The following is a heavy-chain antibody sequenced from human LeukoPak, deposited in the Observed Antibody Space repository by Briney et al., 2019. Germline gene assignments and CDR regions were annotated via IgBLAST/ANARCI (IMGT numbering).Heavy chain of an antibody. CDR3: ARVGYGGNPVAG. CDR2: IYYSGST. V-gene: IGHV4-61*08. D-gene: IGHD4/OR15-4a*01. Sequence: KPSQTLSLTCTVSDGSISSGDYYWSWIRQPPGKGLEWIGYIYYSGSTNYNPSLKSRVTISVDTSKNQFSLKLSSVTAADTAVYYCARVGYGGNPVAGWGQGTLVTVSS. CDR1: DGSISSGDYY. J-gene: IGHJ4*02.